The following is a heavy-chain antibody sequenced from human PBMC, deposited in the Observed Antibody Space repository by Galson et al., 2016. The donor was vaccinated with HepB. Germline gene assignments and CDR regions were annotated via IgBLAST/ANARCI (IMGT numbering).Heavy chain of an antibody. CDR2: IRSKAYGGTT. J-gene: IGHJ4*02. CDR3: TRRPYDFWRGYYPDY. D-gene: IGHD3-3*01. V-gene: IGHV3-49*03. CDR1: GFTFGDYA. Sequence: SLRLSCAASGFTFGDYAMSWFRQAPGKGLEWVGFIRSKAYGGTTEYAASVKGRFTISRDDSKSIAYLQMNSLKTEDTAVYYCTRRPYDFWRGYYPDYWGQRALVTVPS.